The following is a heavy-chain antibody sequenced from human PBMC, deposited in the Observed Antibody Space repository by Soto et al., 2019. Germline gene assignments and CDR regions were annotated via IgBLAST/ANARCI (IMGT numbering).Heavy chain of an antibody. D-gene: IGHD7-27*01. Sequence: GASVKVSCKASGYIFTGYYIHWVRQAPGQGLEWMGWINPNSGGTNYAQKFQGRVTMTTDTSITTAYMDLSRLTSADTAIYYCARGIAVLGRGEVDYWGQGTLVTVSS. CDR1: GYIFTGYY. CDR2: INPNSGGT. J-gene: IGHJ4*02. V-gene: IGHV1-2*02. CDR3: ARGIAVLGRGEVDY.